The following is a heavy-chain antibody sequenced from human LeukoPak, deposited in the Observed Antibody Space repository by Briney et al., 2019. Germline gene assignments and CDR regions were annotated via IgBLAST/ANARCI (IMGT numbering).Heavy chain of an antibody. CDR1: GFTFSSYS. CDR3: ARDRASGYYGSGSYQGDAFDI. V-gene: IGHV3-21*01. CDR2: ISSSSYI. J-gene: IGHJ3*02. D-gene: IGHD3-10*01. Sequence: GGSLRLSRAASGFTFSSYSMSWVRQAPGKGLEWVSSISSSSYIYYADSVKGRFTISRDNTKNSLYLQMNSLRAEDTAVYYCARDRASGYYGSGSYQGDAFDIWGQGTMVTVSS.